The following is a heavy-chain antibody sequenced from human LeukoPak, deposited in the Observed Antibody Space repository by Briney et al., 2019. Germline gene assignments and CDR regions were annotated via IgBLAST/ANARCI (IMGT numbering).Heavy chain of an antibody. J-gene: IGHJ6*03. V-gene: IGHV3-23*01. D-gene: IGHD2-8*01. CDR1: GITFSSYA. Sequence: PGGSLRLSCAASGITFSSYAMSWVRQAPGRGLEWVSTISGSGDSTDYADSVKGRFTISRDNSKNTLYLQMNSLRAEDTAVYYCAKDRGHCTNGVCHNYYYMDVWGKGTTVTVSS. CDR3: AKDRGHCTNGVCHNYYYMDV. CDR2: ISGSGDST.